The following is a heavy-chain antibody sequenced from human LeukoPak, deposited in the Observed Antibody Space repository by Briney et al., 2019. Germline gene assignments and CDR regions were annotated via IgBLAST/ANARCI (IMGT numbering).Heavy chain of an antibody. J-gene: IGHJ6*02. V-gene: IGHV3-30-3*01. Sequence: GGSLRLSCAASGFTFSSYAMHWVRQAPGKGLEWVAIISYDGSNEYYAGSVRGRFIISRDNSGDTIYLQMSSLRVEDTAVYYCASGYDFWSGYPPAQYSMGVWGQGTTVTVSS. CDR2: ISYDGSNE. CDR3: ASGYDFWSGYPPAQYSMGV. D-gene: IGHD3-3*01. CDR1: GFTFSSYA.